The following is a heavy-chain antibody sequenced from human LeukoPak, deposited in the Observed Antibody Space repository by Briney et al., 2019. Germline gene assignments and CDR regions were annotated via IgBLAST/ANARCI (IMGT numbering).Heavy chain of an antibody. CDR3: ARSPQRGGYSSSWPVSSMYFDY. D-gene: IGHD6-13*01. CDR1: GGSISSYY. CDR2: IYTSGST. J-gene: IGHJ4*02. Sequence: KPSETLSLTCTVSGGSISSYYWSWIRQPPGKGLEWIGYIYTSGSTNYNPSLKSRVTISVDTSKNQFSLKLSSVTAADTAVYYCARSPQRGGYSSSWPVSSMYFDYWGQGTLVTVSS. V-gene: IGHV4-4*09.